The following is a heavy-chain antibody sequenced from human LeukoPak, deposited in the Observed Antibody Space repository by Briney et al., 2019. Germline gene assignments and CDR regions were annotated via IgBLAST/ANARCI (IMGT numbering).Heavy chain of an antibody. V-gene: IGHV5-51*01. Sequence: GESLKISCKGSGYSFTSYWIGWVRQTPGKGLEWMGIIYPGDSDTRYSPSFQGQVTISADKSISTAYLQWSSLKTSDTAMYYCARRGDSVVPAAGVRYSNEYYFDYWGQGTLVTVSS. CDR2: IYPGDSDT. CDR3: ARRGDSVVPAAGVRYSNEYYFDY. CDR1: GYSFTSYW. J-gene: IGHJ4*02. D-gene: IGHD2-2*01.